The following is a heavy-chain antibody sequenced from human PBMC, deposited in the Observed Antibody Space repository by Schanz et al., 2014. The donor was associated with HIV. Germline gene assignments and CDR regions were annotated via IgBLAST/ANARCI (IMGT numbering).Heavy chain of an antibody. CDR3: ARGQDWPGPQLDH. Sequence: QVQLVQSGAEVKKPGSSVKVSCKASGGTFNIYGISWVRQAPGQGLEWMGGFIPVFGTANYAQKFQGRVTLTTDTSTNTAYMELRSLRSDDTAVYYCARGQDWPGPQLDHWGHGTLVIVSS. CDR2: FIPVFGTA. CDR1: GGTFNIYG. J-gene: IGHJ5*02. V-gene: IGHV1-69*06. D-gene: IGHD3-9*01.